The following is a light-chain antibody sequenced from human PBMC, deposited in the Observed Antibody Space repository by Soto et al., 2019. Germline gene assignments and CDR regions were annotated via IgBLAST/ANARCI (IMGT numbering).Light chain of an antibody. CDR2: AAS. J-gene: IGKJ4*01. V-gene: IGKV1-8*01. Sequence: AIRMTQSPSSFSASTGDRVTITCRASQGISSYLAWYQQKPGKAPKLLIYAASTLQSGVPSRFSGSGSGTDFTLTISCLQSEDFATYSCQQYYSYPPLTFGGGTNVEIK. CDR3: QQYYSYPPLT. CDR1: QGISSY.